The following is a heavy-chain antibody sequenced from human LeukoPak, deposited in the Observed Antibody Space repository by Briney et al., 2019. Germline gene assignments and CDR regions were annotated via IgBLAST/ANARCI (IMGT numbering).Heavy chain of an antibody. Sequence: ASVKVSCKASGYTFTGYYMHWVRQAPGQGLEWVGWINPNSGGTNYAQKFQGRVTMTRDTSISTAYMELSRLRPDDTAVYYCARDSGHNWFDPWGQGTLVTVSS. D-gene: IGHD5-12*01. CDR1: GYTFTGYY. CDR3: ARDSGHNWFDP. V-gene: IGHV1-2*02. CDR2: INPNSGGT. J-gene: IGHJ5*02.